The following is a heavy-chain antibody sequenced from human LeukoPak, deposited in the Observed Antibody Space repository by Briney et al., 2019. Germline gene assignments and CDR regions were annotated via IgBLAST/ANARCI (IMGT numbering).Heavy chain of an antibody. V-gene: IGHV3-23*01. D-gene: IGHD2-2*01. CDR2: ISGSGGST. CDR1: GFTFSSYA. CDR3: AKALSEIYCSSTSCYLLDY. J-gene: IGHJ4*02. Sequence: GGSLRLSCAASGFTFSSYAMSWVRQAPGKGLEWVSAISGSGGSTYYADSVKGRFTISRDNSKNTLYLQMNSLRAEDTAAYYCAKALSEIYCSSTSCYLLDYWGQGTLVTVSS.